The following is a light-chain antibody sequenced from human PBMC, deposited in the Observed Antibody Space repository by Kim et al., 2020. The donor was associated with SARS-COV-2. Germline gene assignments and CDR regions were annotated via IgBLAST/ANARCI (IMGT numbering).Light chain of an antibody. J-gene: IGLJ3*02. CDR3: QAWDTSTWV. CDR2: QDT. CDR1: KLGDKY. V-gene: IGLV3-1*01. Sequence: SYELTQPPSVSVSPGQTASITCSGDKLGDKYACWYQQKPGQSPVLVIYQDTKRPSGIPERFSGSNSGNTATLTIGGTQAMDEADYYCQAWDTSTWVFGGG.